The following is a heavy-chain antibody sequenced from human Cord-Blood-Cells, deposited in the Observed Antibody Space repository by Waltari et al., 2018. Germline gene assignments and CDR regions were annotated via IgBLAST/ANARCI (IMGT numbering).Heavy chain of an antibody. J-gene: IGHJ4*02. D-gene: IGHD1-26*01. CDR1: GGSFSGYY. V-gene: IGHV4-34*01. CDR2: INHSGST. Sequence: QVQLQQWGAGLLKPSETLSLTCAVYGGSFSGYYWSWIRRPPGKGLEWIGEINHSGSTNYNPSLKSRVTISVDTSKNQFSLKLSSVTAADTAVYYCARRSGSYFDYWGQGTLVTVSS. CDR3: ARRSGSYFDY.